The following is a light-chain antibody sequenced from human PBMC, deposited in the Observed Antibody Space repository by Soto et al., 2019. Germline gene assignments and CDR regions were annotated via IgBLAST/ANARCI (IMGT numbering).Light chain of an antibody. J-gene: IGLJ2*01. Sequence: QAVVPQEPSLTVSPGGTVTLTCASSAGTVTSGYYPNWFQQKPGQAPRALIYDSNKKHSWTPARFSGSLLGGKAALTVSGVQPEDDADYYCLLYYGGVVLFGGGTKVTVL. CDR3: LLYYGGVVL. CDR2: DSN. V-gene: IGLV7-43*01. CDR1: AGTVTSGYY.